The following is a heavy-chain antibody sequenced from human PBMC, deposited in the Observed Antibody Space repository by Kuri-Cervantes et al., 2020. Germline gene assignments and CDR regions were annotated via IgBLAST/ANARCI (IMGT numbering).Heavy chain of an antibody. Sequence: SLKISCAASGFTFDDYAMHWVRQAPGKGLEWVSGISWNRGSIGYADAVKGRFTISRDNAKNSLYLQMNSLRAEDTAVYYCARAYEDMITKDYWGQGTLVTVSS. CDR2: ISWNRGSI. V-gene: IGHV3-9*01. CDR1: GFTFDDYA. CDR3: ARAYEDMITKDY. D-gene: IGHD3-16*01. J-gene: IGHJ4*02.